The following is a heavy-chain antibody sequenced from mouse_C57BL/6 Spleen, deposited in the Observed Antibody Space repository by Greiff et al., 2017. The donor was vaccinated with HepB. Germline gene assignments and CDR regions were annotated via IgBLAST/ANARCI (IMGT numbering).Heavy chain of an antibody. Sequence: EVMLVESGGDLVKPGGSLKLSCAASGFTFSSYGMSWVRQTPDKRLEWVATISSGGSYTYYPDSVKGRFTISRDNAKNTLYLQMSSLKSEDTAMYYCARQGADGFAYWGQGTLVTVTA. CDR1: GFTFSSYG. CDR3: ARQGADGFAY. CDR2: ISSGGSYT. J-gene: IGHJ3*01. V-gene: IGHV5-6*02.